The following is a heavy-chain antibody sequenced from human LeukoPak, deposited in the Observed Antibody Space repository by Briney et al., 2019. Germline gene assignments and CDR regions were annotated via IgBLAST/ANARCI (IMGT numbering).Heavy chain of an antibody. Sequence: SETLSLTCTVSGGSISSSAYHRGWIRQPPGKGLEWIGSIYYSGSTYYNPSLKSRVTISVDTSKNQFSLKLSSVTAADTAVYYCARSPKYCSSTSCYVVWFDPWGQGTLVTVSS. CDR3: ARSPKYCSSTSCYVVWFDP. V-gene: IGHV4-39*01. CDR1: GGSISSSAYH. CDR2: IYYSGST. J-gene: IGHJ5*02. D-gene: IGHD2-2*01.